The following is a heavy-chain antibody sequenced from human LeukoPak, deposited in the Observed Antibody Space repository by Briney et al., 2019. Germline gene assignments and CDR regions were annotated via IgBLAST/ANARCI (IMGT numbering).Heavy chain of an antibody. V-gene: IGHV3-48*02. J-gene: IGHJ4*02. CDR1: GFTFSSYS. CDR3: ARVPPTIKATYYS. D-gene: IGHD1-14*01. CDR2: ISSSSSTI. Sequence: GGSLRLSCAASGFTFSSYSMTWVRQAPGKGLEWVSYISSSSSTIYYADSVRGRFTISRDNAKNSLYLQMNSLRDEDTGLYYCARVPPTIKATYYSWGQGTQVTVSS.